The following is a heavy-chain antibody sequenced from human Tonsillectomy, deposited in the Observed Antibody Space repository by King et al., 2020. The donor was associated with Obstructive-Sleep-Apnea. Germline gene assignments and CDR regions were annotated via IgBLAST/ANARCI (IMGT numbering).Heavy chain of an antibody. CDR1: GGSISSGDYY. D-gene: IGHD3-16*01. J-gene: IGHJ3*01. CDR3: ARVGHYAFSAFDV. CDR2: IYYSGST. Sequence: VQLQESGPGLVKPSQTPSLTCTVSGGSISSGDYYWTWVRQPPGKGLEWIGYIYYSGSTYYNPSLKSRVNISVDTSKNQFSLKLSSVTVADTAVYFCARVGHYAFSAFDVWGQGTMVTVSS. V-gene: IGHV4-30-4*01.